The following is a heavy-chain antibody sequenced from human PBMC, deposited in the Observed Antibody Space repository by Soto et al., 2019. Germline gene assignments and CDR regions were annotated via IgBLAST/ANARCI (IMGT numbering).Heavy chain of an antibody. J-gene: IGHJ6*02. CDR1: GCSFSTYC. D-gene: IGHD2-2*01. CDR2: IDPSDSYT. CDR3: ARLSCSRTTSYYGMDV. V-gene: IGHV5-10-1*01. Sequence: GESLKTSCKVSGCSFSTYCITWVRQMPGQGLEWMGRIDPSDSYTHYSPSFQGHVTISTDRSISTAYLQWSSLKASDTAMYYCARLSCSRTTSYYGMDVWGQGTAVTVS.